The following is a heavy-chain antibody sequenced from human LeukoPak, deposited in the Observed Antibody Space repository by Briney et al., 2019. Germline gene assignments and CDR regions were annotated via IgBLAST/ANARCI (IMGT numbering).Heavy chain of an antibody. Sequence: ASVRVSFMASAYTFTHSYMYWVRQAPGQGLEWMGWINPNSGGSNYGQKFQGRVTMTRDTSISTAYMELSRLISDDTSVYVRARDHDFGGVFVYSGQGTLVTASS. CDR1: AYTFTHSY. CDR3: ARDHDFGGVFVY. V-gene: IGHV1-2*02. CDR2: INPNSGGS. J-gene: IGHJ4*02. D-gene: IGHD4-23*01.